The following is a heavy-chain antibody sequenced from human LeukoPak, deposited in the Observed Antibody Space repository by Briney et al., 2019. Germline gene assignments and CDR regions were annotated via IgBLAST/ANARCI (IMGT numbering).Heavy chain of an antibody. CDR1: GGTFSSYA. D-gene: IGHD6-6*01. V-gene: IGHV1-69*06. CDR2: IIPIFGTA. Sequence: SVKVSCKASGGTFSSYAISWVRQAPGQGLEWMGGIIPIFGTANYAQKFQGSVTITADKSTSTAYMELSSLRSEDTAVYYCARDRSEYSSYYYYMDVWGKGTTVTVSS. CDR3: ARDRSEYSSYYYYMDV. J-gene: IGHJ6*03.